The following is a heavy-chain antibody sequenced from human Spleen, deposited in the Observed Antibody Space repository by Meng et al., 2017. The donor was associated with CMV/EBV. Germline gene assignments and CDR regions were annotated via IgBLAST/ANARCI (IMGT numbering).Heavy chain of an antibody. J-gene: IGHJ5*02. CDR2: VYWSGST. V-gene: IGHV4-39*01. Sequence: AYGGTIGSGSFYWGCIRRPPGKGLEWIGSVYWSGSTYCNPSLKSRVTISVDTSETQFSLKLSSVTAADTAVYYCATITGTTGWFDPWGQGTLVTVSS. CDR3: ATITGTTGWFDP. CDR1: GGTIGSGSFY. D-gene: IGHD1-14*01.